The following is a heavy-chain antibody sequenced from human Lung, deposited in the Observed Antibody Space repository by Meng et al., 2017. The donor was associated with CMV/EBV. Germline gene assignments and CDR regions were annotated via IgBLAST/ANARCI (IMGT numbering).Heavy chain of an antibody. CDR1: GGSISSSSYY. J-gene: IGHJ6*02. Sequence: GSLRLSCTVSGGSISSSSYYWGWIRQPPGKGLECIGSIYYSGSTYYNPSLKSRVTISVDTSKNQFSLKLSSVTSADTAVYYCARDATIFGVVDPYYYGMDVWGQGTXVTVYS. CDR2: IYYSGST. V-gene: IGHV4-39*02. CDR3: ARDATIFGVVDPYYYGMDV. D-gene: IGHD3-3*01.